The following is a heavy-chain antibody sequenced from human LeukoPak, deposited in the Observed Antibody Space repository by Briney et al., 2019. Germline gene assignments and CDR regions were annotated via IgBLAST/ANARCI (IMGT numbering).Heavy chain of an antibody. CDR3: ARGTGAPNYFDY. Sequence: ASVKVSCKVSGGTFSSYAINWVRQAPGQGLEWMAWINPNGGGTNYAQKFQGRVAVTRDSSISTAYMELSGLTSDDTAVFYCARGTGAPNYFDYWGQGTLVTVSS. CDR2: INPNGGGT. V-gene: IGHV1-2*02. CDR1: GGTFSSYA. D-gene: IGHD7-27*01. J-gene: IGHJ4*02.